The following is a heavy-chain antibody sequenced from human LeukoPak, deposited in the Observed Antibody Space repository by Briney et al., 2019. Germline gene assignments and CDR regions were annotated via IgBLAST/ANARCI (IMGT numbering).Heavy chain of an antibody. CDR1: GFSFSSYA. CDR3: AKDQGYSSAWYSRDGFDM. V-gene: IGHV3-23*01. CDR2: ISKSGDST. D-gene: IGHD6-19*01. J-gene: IGHJ3*02. Sequence: GGSLRLSWAASGFSFSSYAMSWVRQAPGKGLEWVSAISKSGDSTFYADSVKGRFTISRDNSQNTLYVQMNSLRAEGTAVYYCAKDQGYSSAWYSRDGFDMWGQGTMVTVSS.